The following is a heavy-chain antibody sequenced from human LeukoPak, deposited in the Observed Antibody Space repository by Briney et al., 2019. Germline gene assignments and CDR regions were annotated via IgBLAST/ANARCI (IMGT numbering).Heavy chain of an antibody. D-gene: IGHD4-17*01. CDR1: GGSISSSSYY. CDR3: ARSGYGALTLDY. CDR2: INHSGST. Sequence: SETLSLTCTVSGGSISSSSYYWGWIRQPPGKGLEWIGEINHSGSTNYNPSLKSRVTISVDTSKNQFSLKLSSVTAADTAVYYCARSGYGALTLDYWGQGTLVTVSS. J-gene: IGHJ4*02. V-gene: IGHV4-39*07.